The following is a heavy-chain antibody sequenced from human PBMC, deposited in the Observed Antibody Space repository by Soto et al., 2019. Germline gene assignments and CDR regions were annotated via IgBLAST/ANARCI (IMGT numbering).Heavy chain of an antibody. CDR1: GGSISSYY. Sequence: WETLSLTCTVSGGSISSYYWSWIRQPAGKGLEWIGRIYTSGSTNYNPSLKSRVTMSVDTSKNQFSLKLSSVTAADTAVYYCARDPAPTYYYYGMDVWGQGTTVTVSS. CDR2: IYTSGST. V-gene: IGHV4-4*07. J-gene: IGHJ6*02. CDR3: ARDPAPTYYYYGMDV.